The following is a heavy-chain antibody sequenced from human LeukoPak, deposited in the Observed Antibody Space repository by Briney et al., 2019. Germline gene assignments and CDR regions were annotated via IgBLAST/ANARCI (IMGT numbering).Heavy chain of an antibody. CDR1: GGSISSYY. V-gene: IGHV4-30-4*08. J-gene: IGHJ3*02. CDR3: AREGDGATDAFDI. Sequence: PSETLSLTCTVSGGSISSYYWSWIRQPPGKGLEWIGYIYYSGSTYYNPSLKSRVTISVDTSKNQFSLKLSSVTAADTAVYYCAREGDGATDAFDIWGQGTMVTVSS. D-gene: IGHD4/OR15-4a*01. CDR2: IYYSGST.